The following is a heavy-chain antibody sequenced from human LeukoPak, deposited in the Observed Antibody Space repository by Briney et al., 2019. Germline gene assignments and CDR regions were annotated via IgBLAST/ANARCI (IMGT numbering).Heavy chain of an antibody. Sequence: PGGSLRLSCAASGFTFSSYWMSWVRQAPGEGLEWVANIKQDGNEKYYVDSVKGRFTISRDNAKNSLYLQMNSLRGEDKAVYYCARDTLGERDGSDYAVYYFDYWGQGTLVTVSS. CDR3: ARDTLGERDGSDYAVYYFDY. CDR1: GFTFSSYW. V-gene: IGHV3-7*01. CDR2: IKQDGNEK. J-gene: IGHJ4*02. D-gene: IGHD2-21*02.